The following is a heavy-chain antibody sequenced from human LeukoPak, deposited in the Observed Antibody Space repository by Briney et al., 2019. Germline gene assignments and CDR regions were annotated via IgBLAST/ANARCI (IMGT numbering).Heavy chain of an antibody. V-gene: IGHV3-74*01. Sequence: GGSRRLSCAASGFTFSGYWMHWVRQVPGKGLVWVSRITGDGSSTTYADSVKGRFTISRDNAKNTVFLQMISLRAEDTAVYYCARDTGWYFDLWGRGTLVTVSS. D-gene: IGHD4-17*01. CDR1: GFTFSGYW. J-gene: IGHJ2*01. CDR3: ARDTGWYFDL. CDR2: ITGDGSST.